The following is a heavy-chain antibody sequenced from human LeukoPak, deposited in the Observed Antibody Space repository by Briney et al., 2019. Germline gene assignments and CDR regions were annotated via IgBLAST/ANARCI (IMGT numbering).Heavy chain of an antibody. J-gene: IGHJ4*02. CDR1: GFTFSSYS. Sequence: AGGSLRLSCAASGFTFSSYSMNWVRQAPGEGLEWVSSISSSSTYIYYADSVKGRFTISRDDAKNSLYLQMNSLRAEDTAVYYCARDWSGKDYWGQGTLVTVSS. CDR2: ISSSSTYI. V-gene: IGHV3-21*01. CDR3: ARDWSGKDY. D-gene: IGHD4-23*01.